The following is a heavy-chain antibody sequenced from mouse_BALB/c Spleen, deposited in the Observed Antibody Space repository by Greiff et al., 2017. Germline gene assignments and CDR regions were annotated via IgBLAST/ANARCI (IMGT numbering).Heavy chain of an antibody. V-gene: IGHV5-6*02. CDR3: ARHPTATNFDY. CDR2: ISSGGSYT. J-gene: IGHJ2*01. D-gene: IGHD1-2*01. Sequence: DVMLVESGGDLVKPGGSLKLSCAASGFTFSSYGMSWVRQTPDKRLEWVATISSGGSYTYYPDSVKGRFTISRDNAKNTLYLQMSSLKSEDTAMYYCARHPTATNFDYWGQGTTLTVSS. CDR1: GFTFSSYG.